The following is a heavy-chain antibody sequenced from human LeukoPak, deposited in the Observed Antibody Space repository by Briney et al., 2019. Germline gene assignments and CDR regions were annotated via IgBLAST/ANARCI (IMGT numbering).Heavy chain of an antibody. CDR2: ISGSSSYI. D-gene: IGHD2-21*02. CDR3: ARDASVVVTANFDY. V-gene: IGHV3-21*01. Sequence: PGGSLRLSCATSGFTFTTYTMNWVRQAPGKGLEWVSSISGSSSYIYYADSVKGRFTISRDNAKNSLYLQMNSLRAEDTAVYYCARDASVVVTANFDYWGQGTLVTVSS. CDR1: GFTFTTYT. J-gene: IGHJ4*02.